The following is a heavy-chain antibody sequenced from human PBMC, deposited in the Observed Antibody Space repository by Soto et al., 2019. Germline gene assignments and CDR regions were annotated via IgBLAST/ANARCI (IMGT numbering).Heavy chain of an antibody. CDR3: ARSLYCSSPSCYFGWFDP. Sequence: PSETLSLTCTVSGGSISSGGYYWSWIRQHPGKGLEWIGYIYYSGSTYYNPSLKSRVTISVDTPKNQFSLKLSSVTAADTAVYYCARSLYCSSPSCYFGWFDPWGQGSLVTVSS. J-gene: IGHJ5*02. D-gene: IGHD2-2*01. CDR1: GGSISSGGYY. CDR2: IYYSGST. V-gene: IGHV4-31*03.